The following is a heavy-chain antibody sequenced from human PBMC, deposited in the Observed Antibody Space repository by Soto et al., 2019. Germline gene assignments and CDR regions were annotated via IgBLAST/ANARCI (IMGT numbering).Heavy chain of an antibody. CDR1: GGTFSTYA. V-gene: IGHV1-69*06. CDR3: ARGWGYDSSDYYYAY. D-gene: IGHD3-22*01. CDR2: IIPIFGTA. Sequence: QVQLVQSGAEVRKPGSSVKVSCKASGGTFSTYAISWVRQAPGQGLEWMGGIIPIFGTANHAKKFQGRITITADKSTSTAYMYLSSLRSEDTAVYYCARGWGYDSSDYYYAYWGQGTLVTVSS. J-gene: IGHJ4*02.